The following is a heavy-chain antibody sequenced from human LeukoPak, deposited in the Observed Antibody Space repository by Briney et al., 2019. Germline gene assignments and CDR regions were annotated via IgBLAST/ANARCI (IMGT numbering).Heavy chain of an antibody. CDR2: ISSKNVI. V-gene: IGHV3-48*04. J-gene: IGHJ6*03. D-gene: IGHD3-3*01. CDR1: GFTFSRYS. CDR3: ARPLESYYYMDV. Sequence: GGSLRLSCAASGFTFSRYSMNWVRQAPGKGLEWVSYISSKNVIYYADSVKGRFTISRDNAKNSLYLQMNSLRAEDTAVYYCARPLESYYYMDVWGKGTTVTVSS.